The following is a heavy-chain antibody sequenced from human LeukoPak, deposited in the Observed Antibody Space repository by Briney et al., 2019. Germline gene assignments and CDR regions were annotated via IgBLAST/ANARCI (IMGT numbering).Heavy chain of an antibody. V-gene: IGHV3-23*01. CDR3: ARRAGAYSHPYDY. D-gene: IGHD4/OR15-4a*01. J-gene: IGHJ4*02. CDR2: TSGSGENS. Sequence: PGGSLRLSCAASGFTFSNYGMSWVRQAPGKGLEWVSVTSGSGENSYYADSVKGRFTISRDNAKNSLYLQMNSLRAEDTAVYYCARRAGAYSHPYDYWGQGTLVTVSS. CDR1: GFTFSNYG.